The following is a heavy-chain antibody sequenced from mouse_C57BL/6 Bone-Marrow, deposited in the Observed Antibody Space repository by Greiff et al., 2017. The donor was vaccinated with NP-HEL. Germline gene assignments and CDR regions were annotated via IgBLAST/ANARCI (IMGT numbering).Heavy chain of an antibody. D-gene: IGHD1-1*01. J-gene: IGHJ2*01. Sequence: QVQLQQSGPELVKPGASVKISCKASGYAFSSSWMNWVKQRPGKGLEWIGRIYPGDGDTNYNGKFTGKATLTADKSSSTAYMQLSSLTSEDSAVYFCARLGGSSFGDFDCWGQGTTLTVSS. CDR3: ARLGGSSFGDFDC. V-gene: IGHV1-82*01. CDR1: GYAFSSSW. CDR2: IYPGDGDT.